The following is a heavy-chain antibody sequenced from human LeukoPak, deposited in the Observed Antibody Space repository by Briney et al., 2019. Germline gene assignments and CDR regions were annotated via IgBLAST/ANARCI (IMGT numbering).Heavy chain of an antibody. CDR3: ARDSHSGWYGY. J-gene: IGHJ4*02. CDR2: IWYDGSNR. CDR1: GFTFSSYG. V-gene: IGHV3-33*01. Sequence: PGGSLRLSCAASGFTFSSYGMHWVRQAPGKGLEWVAVIWYDGSNRYYADSVKGRFTISRDNSKNTLYLQMNSLRAEDTAVYYCARDSHSGWYGYWGQGTLVTVSS. D-gene: IGHD6-19*01.